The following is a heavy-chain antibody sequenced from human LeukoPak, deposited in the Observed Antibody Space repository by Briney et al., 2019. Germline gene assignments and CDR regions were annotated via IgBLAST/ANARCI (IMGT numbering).Heavy chain of an antibody. CDR3: AKCITIFGVVRYFDY. D-gene: IGHD3-3*01. Sequence: PGGSLRLSCAASRFTFSNYAMSWVRQAPGKGLEWVSAISDSGASTFYADSVKGRFTISRDNSKNTLYLQMNSLRAEDTAIYYCAKCITIFGVVRYFDYWGQGTLVTVSS. CDR2: ISDSGAST. CDR1: RFTFSNYA. V-gene: IGHV3-23*01. J-gene: IGHJ4*02.